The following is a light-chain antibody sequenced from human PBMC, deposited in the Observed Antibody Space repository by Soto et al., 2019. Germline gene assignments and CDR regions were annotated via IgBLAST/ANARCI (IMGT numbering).Light chain of an antibody. CDR2: SAS. CDR1: HDISNY. CDR3: QKYKSALK. Sequence: SSLGSSLPARLIITCRASHDISNYLAWYQQKPGKVPKLLIYSASTLQSGVPSRFSGSGSGTDFTLTISSLQPEDVATYFCQKYKSALKFGEGTRLEIK. V-gene: IGKV1-27*01. J-gene: IGKJ5*01.